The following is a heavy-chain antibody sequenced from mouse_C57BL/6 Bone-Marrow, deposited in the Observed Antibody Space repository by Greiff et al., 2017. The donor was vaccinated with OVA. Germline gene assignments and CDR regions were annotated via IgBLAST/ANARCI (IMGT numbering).Heavy chain of an antibody. Sequence: VQLQQPGAELVRPGTSVKLSCKASGYTFTSYWTHWVKQRPGQGLEWIGVIDPSDSYTNYNQKFKGKATLTVDTSSSTAYMQLSSLTSEDSAVYYCAREGYDYDGDFDYWGQGTTLTVSS. V-gene: IGHV1-59*01. D-gene: IGHD2-4*01. J-gene: IGHJ2*01. CDR1: GYTFTSYW. CDR2: IDPSDSYT. CDR3: AREGYDYDGDFDY.